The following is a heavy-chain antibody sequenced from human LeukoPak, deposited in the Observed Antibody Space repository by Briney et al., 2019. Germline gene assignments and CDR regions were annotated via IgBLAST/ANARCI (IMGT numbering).Heavy chain of an antibody. J-gene: IGHJ3*02. CDR3: TKSDGSGLIRI. CDR2: FYYTGNT. V-gene: IGHV4-39*07. D-gene: IGHD3-22*01. Sequence: PSETLSLTCSVSGDPITGYYWGWIRQPPGKGLEWIGNFYYTGNTYYNSSLKNRVTISLDTSKNQFSLKVISMTAADTAVYYCTKSDGSGLIRICGRGTMVTVSS. CDR1: GDPITGYY.